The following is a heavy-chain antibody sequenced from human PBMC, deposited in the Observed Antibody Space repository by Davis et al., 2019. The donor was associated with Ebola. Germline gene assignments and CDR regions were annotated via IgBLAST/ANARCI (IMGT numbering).Heavy chain of an antibody. Sequence: SVKVSCKASGGTFSSYAISWVRQAPGQGLEWMGGIIPIFGTANYAQKFQGRVTITADESTSTAYMELSSLKSEDTAVYYCARDRAYYYGSGSYFDYWGQGTLVTVSS. D-gene: IGHD3-10*01. J-gene: IGHJ4*02. CDR2: IIPIFGTA. V-gene: IGHV1-69*13. CDR3: ARDRAYYYGSGSYFDY. CDR1: GGTFSSYA.